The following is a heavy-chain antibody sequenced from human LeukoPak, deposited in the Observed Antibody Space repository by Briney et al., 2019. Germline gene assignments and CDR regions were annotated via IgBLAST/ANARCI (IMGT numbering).Heavy chain of an antibody. CDR2: ISGYNGDT. V-gene: IGHV1-18*04. Sequence: ASVKVSCRASGYTFSDYGVSWVRQAPGQGLEWVAWISGYNGDTKYTEMFKGRVTLTTDTSTSTAYMELRSLRSDDTAVYFCARSSGRYSSVWGQGTLVIVSS. CDR3: ARSSGRYSSV. CDR1: GYTFSDYG. J-gene: IGHJ4*02. D-gene: IGHD1-26*01.